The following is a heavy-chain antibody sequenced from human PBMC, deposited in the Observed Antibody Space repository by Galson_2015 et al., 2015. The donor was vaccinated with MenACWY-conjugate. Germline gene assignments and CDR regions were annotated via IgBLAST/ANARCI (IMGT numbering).Heavy chain of an antibody. V-gene: IGHV3-53*01. CDR1: GLTVNNNF. D-gene: IGHD2-2*01. CDR2: IFSGGTT. Sequence: SLRLSCAASGLTVNNNFMTWVRQAPGKGLEWVSVIFSGGTTNYADSVKGRFIISRDNSKNMLYLQMNSLRAEDTAVYYCARYCRSTSCTGEGGGDVDYWGQGTLVTVSS. J-gene: IGHJ4*02. CDR3: ARYCRSTSCTGEGGGDVDY.